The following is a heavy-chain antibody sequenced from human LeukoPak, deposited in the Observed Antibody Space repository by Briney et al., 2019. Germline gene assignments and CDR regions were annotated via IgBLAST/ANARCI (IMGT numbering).Heavy chain of an antibody. J-gene: IGHJ4*02. D-gene: IGHD2-2*01. CDR3: AKEAQGCSITSCYFDS. V-gene: IGHV3-23*01. CDR1: GFTFRNSA. Sequence: GGSLRLSCAASGFTFRNSAMNWVRQAPGKGLQWISYISSSGSIIYYADSVKGRFTISRDNSKNTLFLQMNSLRAEDTAVYYCAKEAQGCSITSCYFDSWGQGTLVTVSS. CDR2: ISSSGSII.